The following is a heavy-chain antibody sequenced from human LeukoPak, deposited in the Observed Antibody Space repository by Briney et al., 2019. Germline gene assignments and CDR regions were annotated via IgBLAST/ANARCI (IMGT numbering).Heavy chain of an antibody. CDR1: GFTFSSYS. CDR2: ISSSSSYI. V-gene: IGHV3-21*01. D-gene: IGHD1-14*01. Sequence: GGSLRLSCAASGFTFSSYSMNWVRQAPGKGLEWVSSISSSSSYIYYADSVKGRFTISRDNAKNSLYLQMNSLRAEDTAVYYCARNRNRGGPSPFDYWGQGTLVTVSS. CDR3: ARNRNRGGPSPFDY. J-gene: IGHJ4*02.